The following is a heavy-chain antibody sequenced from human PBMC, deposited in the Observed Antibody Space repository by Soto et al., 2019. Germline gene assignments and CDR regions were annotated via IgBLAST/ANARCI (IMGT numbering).Heavy chain of an antibody. Sequence: QVQLVESGGGVVRPGRSLRLSCAASGFTFSSYGMHWVRQAPGKGLEWVAVIWYDGSNKYYADSVKGRFTISRDNSKNTLYLQMNSLRAEDTAVYYCARDSSWYDQRWFDPWGQGTLVTVSS. J-gene: IGHJ5*02. CDR2: IWYDGSNK. CDR1: GFTFSSYG. D-gene: IGHD6-13*01. CDR3: ARDSSWYDQRWFDP. V-gene: IGHV3-33*01.